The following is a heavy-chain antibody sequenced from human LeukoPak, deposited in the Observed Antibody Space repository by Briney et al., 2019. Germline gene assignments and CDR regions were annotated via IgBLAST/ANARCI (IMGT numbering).Heavy chain of an antibody. Sequence: GGSLRLSCAASGSILSDYNMNSVRQPPGKWLEWVSFITISGTYITYPDSVKGRFTISRDNAKNSLYLQMNSLRAEDTAVYYCARDLRATARAYDYWGQGTLVTVSS. D-gene: IGHD1-26*01. CDR3: ARDLRATARAYDY. V-gene: IGHV3-21*01. CDR1: GSILSDYN. CDR2: ITISGTYI. J-gene: IGHJ4*02.